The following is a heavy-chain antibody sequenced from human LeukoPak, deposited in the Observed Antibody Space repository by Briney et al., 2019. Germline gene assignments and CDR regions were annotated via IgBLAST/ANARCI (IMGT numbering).Heavy chain of an antibody. J-gene: IGHJ5*02. CDR3: ARVEYGDYGWFDP. CDR2: ISDSGST. D-gene: IGHD4-17*01. V-gene: IGHV4-59*01. Sequence: KTWETLSLTRTVSGDSISTYYWTWIRQPPGKGREWIGYISDSGSTNYNPSLKSRVTISLDTSKNQFSLKLISLTAADTAAYYCARVEYGDYGWFDPWGQGTLVTVSS. CDR1: GDSISTYY.